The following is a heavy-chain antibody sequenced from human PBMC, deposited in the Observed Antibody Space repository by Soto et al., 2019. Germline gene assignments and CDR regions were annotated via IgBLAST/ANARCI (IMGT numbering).Heavy chain of an antibody. CDR2: ISGSGGST. CDR1: GFTFSSYA. V-gene: IGHV3-23*01. CDR3: ASTVTYATEYYFDY. Sequence: PGGSLRLSCAASGFTFSSYAMSWVRQAPGKGLEWVSAISGSGGSTYYADSVKGRFTISRDNSKNTLYLQMNSLRAEDTAVYYCASTVTYATEYYFDYWGQGTLVTVSS. J-gene: IGHJ4*02. D-gene: IGHD4-4*01.